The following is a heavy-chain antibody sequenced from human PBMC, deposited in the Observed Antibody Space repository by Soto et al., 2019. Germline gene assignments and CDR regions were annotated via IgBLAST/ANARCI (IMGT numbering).Heavy chain of an antibody. J-gene: IGHJ4*02. CDR2: IYWDDDK. CDR3: SHIVVAGLGYYFDY. D-gene: IGHD6-19*01. Sequence: QITLKESGPTLVKPTQTLTLTCTFSGFSLSSTRMAVGWIRQPPGKALEWLALIYWDDDKRYSPFLKSRLTTTKDPSKNQVVLTMAKMDPVDTARYYCSHIVVAGLGYYFDYWGQGTLVTVSS. CDR1: GFSLSSTRMA. V-gene: IGHV2-5*02.